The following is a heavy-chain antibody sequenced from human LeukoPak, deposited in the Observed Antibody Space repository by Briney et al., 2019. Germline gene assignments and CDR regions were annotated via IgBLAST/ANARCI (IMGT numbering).Heavy chain of an antibody. V-gene: IGHV4-39*01. Sequence: SETLSLNCTVPGGSVSSNNYYWGWVRQPPGKGLESIGTMYYSGNTYYNPSLKSRVTISGDTSKSQFSLNLRSVTAADTAVYYCARIVVRGSGTYYRYYYYYMDVWGKGTTVTVSS. CDR1: GGSVSSNNYY. CDR3: ARIVVRGSGTYYRYYYYYMDV. CDR2: MYYSGNT. J-gene: IGHJ6*03. D-gene: IGHD3-10*01.